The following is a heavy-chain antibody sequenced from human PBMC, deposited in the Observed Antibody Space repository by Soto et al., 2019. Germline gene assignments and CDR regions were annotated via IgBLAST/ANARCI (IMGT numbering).Heavy chain of an antibody. J-gene: IGHJ4*02. Sequence: EVQLLESGGGLVQPGGSLRLSCAASGFTFSNYAVTWVRQAPGKGLEWVSTISGSGGSTYYADSVKGRFTISRDNSKHTLYMQMNSLRAEDTDVYYCAKDKGSSWYEIDYWGQGTLVTVSS. CDR1: GFTFSNYA. CDR2: ISGSGGST. CDR3: AKDKGSSWYEIDY. D-gene: IGHD6-13*01. V-gene: IGHV3-23*01.